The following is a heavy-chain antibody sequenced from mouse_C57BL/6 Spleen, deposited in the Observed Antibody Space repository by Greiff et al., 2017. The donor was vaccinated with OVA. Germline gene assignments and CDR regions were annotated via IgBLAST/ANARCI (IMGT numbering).Heavy chain of an antibody. CDR3: ARESNYGFAY. Sequence: ESGPGLVKPSQSLSLTCSVTGYSITSGYYWNWIRQFPGNKLEWMGYISYDGRNNYNPSLNNRISITPDPSKNQFFQKLNSVTTEDTATYYCARESNYGFAYWGQGTLVTVSA. J-gene: IGHJ3*01. CDR1: GYSITSGYY. CDR2: ISYDGRN. D-gene: IGHD1-1*01. V-gene: IGHV3-6*01.